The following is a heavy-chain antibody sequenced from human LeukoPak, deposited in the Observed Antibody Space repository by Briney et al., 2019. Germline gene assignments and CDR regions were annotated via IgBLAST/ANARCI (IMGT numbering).Heavy chain of an antibody. CDR3: TRLTRYCSGGSCYSVDY. J-gene: IGHJ4*02. CDR1: GFTFSGSA. CDR2: IRSKANSSAT. V-gene: IGHV3-73*01. Sequence: GGSLRLSCAASGFTFSGSAMHWVRQASGKGLEWVGRIRSKANSSATAYAASVKGRFTISRDDSKNTAYLQMNSLKTEDTAVYYCTRLTRYCSGGSCYSVDYWGQGTLVTVSS. D-gene: IGHD2-15*01.